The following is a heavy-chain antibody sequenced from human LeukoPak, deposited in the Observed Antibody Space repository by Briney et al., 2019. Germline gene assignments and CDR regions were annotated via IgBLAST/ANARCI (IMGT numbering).Heavy chain of an antibody. D-gene: IGHD4-23*01. J-gene: IGHJ4*02. CDR1: GGSTSSYY. CDR2: IYYSGST. Sequence: SETLSLTCTVSGGSTSSYYWSWIRQPPGKGLEWIVYIYYSGSTNYNPSLKSRVTISVDTSKNQFSLKLSSVTAADTAVYYCARVQAYGGKGYFDYWGQGTLVTGSS. CDR3: ARVQAYGGKGYFDY. V-gene: IGHV4-59*01.